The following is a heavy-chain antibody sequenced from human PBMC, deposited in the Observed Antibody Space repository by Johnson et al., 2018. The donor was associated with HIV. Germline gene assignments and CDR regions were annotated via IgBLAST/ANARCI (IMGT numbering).Heavy chain of an antibody. Sequence: EVQLVESGGGLVQPGGSLRLSCAASGFTFSSYDMHWVRQAPGKGLEWVSGISWNSGTIDFVDSLKGRFTISRDNNKDTLYLQINSLRAEDTAVHYCAKGRIGGGSYSAPYPFDVWGQGTMVTVSS. CDR2: ISWNSGTI. CDR1: GFTFSSYD. V-gene: IGHV3-23*04. CDR3: AKGRIGGGSYSAPYPFDV. J-gene: IGHJ3*01. D-gene: IGHD1-26*01.